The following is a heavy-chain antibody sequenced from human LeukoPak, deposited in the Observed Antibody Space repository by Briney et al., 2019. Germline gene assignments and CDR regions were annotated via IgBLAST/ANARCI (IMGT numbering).Heavy chain of an antibody. CDR3: ARLEHCSSTSCYPDY. CDR2: ISSSSSYI. V-gene: IGHV3-21*01. CDR1: GFTFSSYS. D-gene: IGHD2-2*01. Sequence: PGGSLRLSCAASGFTFSSYSMNWVRQAPGEGLEWVSSISSSSSYIYYADSVKGRFTISRDNAKNSLYLQMNSLRAEDTAVYYCARLEHCSSTSCYPDYWGQGTLVTVSS. J-gene: IGHJ4*02.